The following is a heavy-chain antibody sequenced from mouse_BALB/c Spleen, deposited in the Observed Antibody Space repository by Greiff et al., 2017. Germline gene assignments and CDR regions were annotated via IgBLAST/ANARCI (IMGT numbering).Heavy chain of an antibody. D-gene: IGHD1-1*01. Sequence: QVQLQQPGAELVKPGAPVKLSCKASGYTFTSYWMNWVKQRPGRGLEWIGRIDPSDSETHYNQKFKDKATLTVDKSSSTAYIQLSSLTSEDSAVYYCARNSHYYGSSLYWYFDVWGAGTTVTVSS. CDR1: GYTFTSYW. V-gene: IGHV1-69*02. CDR3: ARNSHYYGSSLYWYFDV. J-gene: IGHJ1*01. CDR2: IDPSDSET.